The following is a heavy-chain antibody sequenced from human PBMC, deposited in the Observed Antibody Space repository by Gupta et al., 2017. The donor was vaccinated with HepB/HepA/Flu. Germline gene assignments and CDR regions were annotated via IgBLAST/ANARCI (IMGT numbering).Heavy chain of an antibody. D-gene: IGHD1-26*01. J-gene: IGHJ4*02. V-gene: IGHV3-21*01. Sequence: EVQLVESGGGLVKPGGSLRLSCSASGFTFSSYTMNWVRQAPGKGLEWVSSISGSSIYIYYADSVKGRFTISRDNAKNSLYLQVNSLRAEDTAMYYCARDSSEEWDLPAPYFDYWGQGTLVTVSS. CDR3: ARDSSEEWDLPAPYFDY. CDR1: GFTFSSYT. CDR2: ISGSSIYI.